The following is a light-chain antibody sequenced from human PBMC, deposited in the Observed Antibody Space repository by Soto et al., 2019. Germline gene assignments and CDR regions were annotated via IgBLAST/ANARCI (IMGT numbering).Light chain of an antibody. CDR3: QQYYRPPVT. CDR1: QTILHSSYNKDE. J-gene: IGKJ2*01. V-gene: IGKV4-1*01. Sequence: DIVMTQSPDSLAVSLGERATINCKSSQTILHSSYNKDELAWYQQKPGQPPKLLIYWASTRESGVPDRFSGSGSGTDFTLTISSLQAEDVAVYYCQQYYRPPVTFGQGNKLAIK. CDR2: WAS.